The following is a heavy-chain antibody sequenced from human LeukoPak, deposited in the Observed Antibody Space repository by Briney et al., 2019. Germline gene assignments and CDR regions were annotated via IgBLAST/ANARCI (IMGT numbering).Heavy chain of an antibody. CDR1: GFSFSDYS. Sequence: PGGSLRLSCAASGFSFSDYSMNWVRQAPGKGLEWVSYIRTSGTNTDYTGSVKGRFTISRDNAKNSLYLQMNSLRAEDTAVYYCARMNYVSSGWGAPFDYWGQGTLVTVSS. D-gene: IGHD1-7*01. V-gene: IGHV3-48*04. CDR2: IRTSGTNT. J-gene: IGHJ4*02. CDR3: ARMNYVSSGWGAPFDY.